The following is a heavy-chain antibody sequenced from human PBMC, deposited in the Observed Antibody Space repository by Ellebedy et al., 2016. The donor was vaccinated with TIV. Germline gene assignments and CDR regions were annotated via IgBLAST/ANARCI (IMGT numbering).Heavy chain of an antibody. CDR1: GFTFSGSA. D-gene: IGHD4-17*01. CDR3: TTAATVTEYYFDY. J-gene: IGHJ4*02. V-gene: IGHV3-73*01. Sequence: GESLKISCASSGFTFSGSAMHWVRQASGKGLEWVGRIRSKANSYATAYAASVKGRFTISRDDSKNTAYLQMNSLKTEDTAVYSCTTAATVTEYYFDYWGQGTLVTVSS. CDR2: IRSKANSYAT.